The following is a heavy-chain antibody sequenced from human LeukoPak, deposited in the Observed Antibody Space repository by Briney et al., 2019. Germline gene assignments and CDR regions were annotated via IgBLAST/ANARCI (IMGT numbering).Heavy chain of an antibody. CDR3: AKDGVVVAYSYYYYMDV. J-gene: IGHJ6*03. V-gene: IGHV3-30*02. CDR2: IRYDGSNK. CDR1: GFTFSSYG. Sequence: QPGGSLRLSCAASGFTFSSYGMHWVRQAPGKGLEWVAFIRYDGSNKYYADSVKGRFTISRDNSKNTLYLQMNSLRAEDTAVYYCAKDGVVVAYSYYYYMDVWGKGTTVTVSS. D-gene: IGHD2-2*01.